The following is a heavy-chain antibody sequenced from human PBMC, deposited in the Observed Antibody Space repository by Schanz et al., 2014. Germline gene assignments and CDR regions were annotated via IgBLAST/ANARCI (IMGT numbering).Heavy chain of an antibody. D-gene: IGHD4-17*01. J-gene: IGHJ4*02. CDR3: ARGYGDSPTDF. CDR1: GGTFNSYT. CDR2: IIPILGIA. Sequence: QVQLVQSGAEVKKPGSSMKVSCKASGGTFNSYTINWVRQAPGQGLEWMGSIIPILGIANYAQKFQGRVTITADRSTSTAYMELSSLRSDDTAVYYCARGYGDSPTDFWGQGPLVTVSS. V-gene: IGHV1-69*02.